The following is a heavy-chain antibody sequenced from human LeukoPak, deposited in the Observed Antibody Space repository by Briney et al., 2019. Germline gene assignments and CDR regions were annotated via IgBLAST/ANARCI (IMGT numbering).Heavy chain of an antibody. CDR1: GFTFRNYW. CDR2: INGDGSST. CDR3: ARDVQYSSDY. V-gene: IGHV3-74*01. J-gene: IGHJ4*02. D-gene: IGHD5-18*01. Sequence: PGGSLRLSCAASGFTFRNYWMHWVRQAPGKGLVWVSRINGDGSSTSYADSVKGRFTISRDNAKNMLYLQMNSLRAEDAAVYYCARDVQYSSDYWGQGTLVTVSS.